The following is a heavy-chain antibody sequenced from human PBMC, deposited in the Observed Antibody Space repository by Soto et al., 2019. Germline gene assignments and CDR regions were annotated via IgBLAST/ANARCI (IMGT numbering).Heavy chain of an antibody. CDR1: GFTFSDYY. Sequence: NPGGSLRLSCAASGFTFSDYYMSWIRQAPGKGLEYISYISSSSGSTNYADSVKGRFTISRDNAKNSLYLQMSSLRAEDTAVYYCARDRGGYDRLSYYHGMDVWGQGTTATVSS. J-gene: IGHJ6*02. V-gene: IGHV3-11*06. CDR2: ISSSSGST. D-gene: IGHD5-12*01. CDR3: ARDRGGYDRLSYYHGMDV.